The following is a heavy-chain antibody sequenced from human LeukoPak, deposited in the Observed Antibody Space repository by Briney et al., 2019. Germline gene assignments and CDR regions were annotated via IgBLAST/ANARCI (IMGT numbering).Heavy chain of an antibody. V-gene: IGHV1-2*02. CDR3: ASQLPHSGYDSYYYYMDV. J-gene: IGHJ6*03. Sequence: APVKVSCKASGYTFTGYYMHWVRQAPGQGLEWMGWINPNSGGTNYAQKFQGRVTMTRDTSISTAYMELSRLRSDDTAVYYCASQLPHSGYDSYYYYMDVWGKGTTVTVSS. CDR1: GYTFTGYY. CDR2: INPNSGGT. D-gene: IGHD5-12*01.